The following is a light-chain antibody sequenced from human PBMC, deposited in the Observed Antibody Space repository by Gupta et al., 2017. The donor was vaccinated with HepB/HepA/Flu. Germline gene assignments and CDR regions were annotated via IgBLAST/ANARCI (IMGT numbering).Light chain of an antibody. J-gene: IGKJ2*02. Sequence: DIVMTQSPDSLAVSLGERATINCKSSQSIFYSSNNANFLAWYQQKPGQPPKLLIYWASSRESGVPDRFSGSGSGTDFTLTISSLQAEDVAVYYCQQYDNTPCTFGQGTKLEIK. CDR1: QSIFYSSNNANF. CDR2: WAS. CDR3: QQYDNTPCT. V-gene: IGKV4-1*01.